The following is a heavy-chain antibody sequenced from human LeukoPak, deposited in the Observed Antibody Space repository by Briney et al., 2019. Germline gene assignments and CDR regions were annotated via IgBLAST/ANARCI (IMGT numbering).Heavy chain of an antibody. V-gene: IGHV1-18*01. CDR2: ISAYNGKT. CDR3: ARAIGFDNNGSRGDF. Sequence: ASVKVSCKTSGHTFSNYGVSWVRQAPGQGLEWIGWISAYNGKTDYAQKAQNRVTMTTDTSTSTVFMELKNLTTGDTAVYYCARAIGFDNNGSRGDFWGQGTLVTVSS. J-gene: IGHJ4*02. CDR1: GHTFSNYG. D-gene: IGHD3-10*01.